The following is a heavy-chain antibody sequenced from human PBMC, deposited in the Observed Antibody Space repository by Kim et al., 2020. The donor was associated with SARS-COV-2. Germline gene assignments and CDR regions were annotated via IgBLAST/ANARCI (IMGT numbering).Heavy chain of an antibody. D-gene: IGHD3-22*01. CDR2: IDKSGSTI. Sequence: GGSLRLSCATSGFTFGSYSMNWVREAPGKGLEWVAYIDKSGSTIYYADSVKGRFTISRDNAQNSLYLQMNSLRVEDTAFYYCAVSVHYFDSHSPLNFFDPWGQGTLVTVSS. CDR1: GFTFGSYS. V-gene: IGHV3-48*03. CDR3: AVSVHYFDSHSPLNFFDP. J-gene: IGHJ5*02.